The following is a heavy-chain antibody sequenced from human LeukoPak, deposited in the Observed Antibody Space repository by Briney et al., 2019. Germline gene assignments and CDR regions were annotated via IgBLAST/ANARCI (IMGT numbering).Heavy chain of an antibody. D-gene: IGHD3-22*01. CDR2: ISWNSGSI. J-gene: IGHJ4*02. CDR1: GFTFDDYA. V-gene: IGHV3-9*01. CDR3: AKDSRPHYDRFDY. Sequence: GGSLRLSCAASGFTFDDYAMHWVRQAPGKGLEWVSGISWNSGSIGYADSVKGRFTISRDNAKNSLYLQMNSLRAEDTALYYCAKDSRPHYDRFDYWGQGTLVTVSS.